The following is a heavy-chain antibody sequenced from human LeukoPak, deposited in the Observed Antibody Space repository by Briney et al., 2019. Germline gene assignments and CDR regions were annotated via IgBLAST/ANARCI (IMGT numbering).Heavy chain of an antibody. D-gene: IGHD4-17*01. CDR3: EKDMTTVTRGRLDY. V-gene: IGHV3-23*01. CDR1: GFPFSSYA. Sequence: GGSLRLSCAASGFPFSSYAMSWVRQAPGKGLEWGSVIISGGSTNYADSVKGRFTISRDNSKNTLYLQMDSLRAEDTAVYYCEKDMTTVTRGRLDYWGQGTLVTVSS. CDR2: IISGGST. J-gene: IGHJ4*02.